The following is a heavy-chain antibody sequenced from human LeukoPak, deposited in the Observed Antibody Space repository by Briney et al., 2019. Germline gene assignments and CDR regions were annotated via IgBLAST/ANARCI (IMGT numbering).Heavy chain of an antibody. Sequence: QPGGSLTLSCPVSGFTFSNFWMSWVRQAQGKGLEWVANIKQDGSEKYYVDSVKGSFTISTDNAKNSLYLQMNSLRVEDTAVYYCARVQGSSGPGIFEYWGQGTLVPVSS. CDR2: IKQDGSEK. V-gene: IGHV3-7*01. CDR3: ARVQGSSGPGIFEY. CDR1: GFTFSNFW. J-gene: IGHJ4*02. D-gene: IGHD6-19*01.